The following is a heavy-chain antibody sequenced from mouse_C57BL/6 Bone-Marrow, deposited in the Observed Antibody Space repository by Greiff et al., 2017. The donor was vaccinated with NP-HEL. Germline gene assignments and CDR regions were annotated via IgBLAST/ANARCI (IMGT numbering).Heavy chain of an antibody. CDR3: AGQTTVVAHYAMDY. V-gene: IGHV1-7*01. CDR2: INPSSGYT. Sequence: QVQLQQSGAELAKPGASVKLSCKASGYTFTSYWLHWVKQRPGQGLDWIGYINPSSGYTKYNQKFKDKATLTADKSSSTDYLQLSSLTYEDSAVYCCAGQTTVVAHYAMDYWGQGTSVTVSS. D-gene: IGHD1-1*01. J-gene: IGHJ4*01. CDR1: GYTFTSYW.